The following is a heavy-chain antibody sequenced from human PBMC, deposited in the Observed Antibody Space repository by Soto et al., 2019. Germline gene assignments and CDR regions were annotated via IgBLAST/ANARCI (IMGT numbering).Heavy chain of an antibody. D-gene: IGHD2-15*01. Sequence: SETLSLTCAVSGYSISSTYFWAWIRQPPGKGLEWIGSIYHSGSTYYNPSLKSRVTISVDTSKNQFSLKLSSVTAADTAVYYCARGGPYLYYFDYWGQGTLVTV. CDR1: GYSISSTYF. J-gene: IGHJ4*02. CDR2: IYHSGST. CDR3: ARGGPYLYYFDY. V-gene: IGHV4-38-2*01.